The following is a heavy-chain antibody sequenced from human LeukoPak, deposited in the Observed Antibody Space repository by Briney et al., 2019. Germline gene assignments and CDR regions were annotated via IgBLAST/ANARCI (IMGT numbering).Heavy chain of an antibody. J-gene: IGHJ4*02. CDR1: GGSISSGSYY. CDR2: IYTSGST. Sequence: SETLSLTCTVSGGSISSGSYYWSWIRQPAGKGLEWIGRIYTSGSTNYNPSLKSRVTISVDTSKNQFSLKLSSVTAADTAVYYCVRSSSSIFDYWGQGILVTVSS. V-gene: IGHV4-61*02. CDR3: VRSSSSIFDY. D-gene: IGHD6-6*01.